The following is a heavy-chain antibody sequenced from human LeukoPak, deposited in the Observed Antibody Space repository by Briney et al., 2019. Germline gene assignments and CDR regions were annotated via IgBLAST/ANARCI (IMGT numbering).Heavy chain of an antibody. CDR3: ARARVDENCSGGSCYHDDL. V-gene: IGHV1-2*02. J-gene: IGHJ5*02. Sequence: ASVKVSCKASGYTFTGYYMHWVRQAPGQGLEWMGWINPNSGNTGYAPKFQGRVTMTRDTSISTAYMELNSLRSDDTAVYYCARARVDENCSGGSCYHDDLWGQGTLVTVSS. CDR1: GYTFTGYY. CDR2: INPNSGNT. D-gene: IGHD2-15*01.